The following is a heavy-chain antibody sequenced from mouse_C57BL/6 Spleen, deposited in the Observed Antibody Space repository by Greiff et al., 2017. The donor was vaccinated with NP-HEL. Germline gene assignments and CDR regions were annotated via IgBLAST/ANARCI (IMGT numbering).Heavy chain of an antibody. D-gene: IGHD4-1*01. Sequence: QVQLQQSGADLAKPGASVKLSCKASGYTFTSYWIHWVNQRPGQGLEWIGYINPSSGYTKYNQKFKDKATLTADKSASTAYMQLSSLTYEDTAVYYCARSGKQRKTDYFDYWGQGTTLTVSS. CDR1: GYTFTSYW. J-gene: IGHJ2*01. CDR3: ARSGKQRKTDYFDY. V-gene: IGHV1-7*01. CDR2: INPSSGYT.